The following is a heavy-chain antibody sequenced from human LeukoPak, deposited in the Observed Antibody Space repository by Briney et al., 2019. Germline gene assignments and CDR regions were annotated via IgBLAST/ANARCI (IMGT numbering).Heavy chain of an antibody. V-gene: IGHV4-61*02. J-gene: IGHJ6*03. D-gene: IGHD3-9*01. CDR2: IYTSGST. CDR3: ARGIEYYDILTGYSPPGYYYYMDV. Sequence: SETLSLTCTVSGGSISSGSYYWSWIRQPAGQGLEWIGRIYTSGSTNYNPSLKSRVTISVDTSKNQFSLKLSSVTAADTAVYYCARGIEYYDILTGYSPPGYYYYMDVWGKGTTVTISS. CDR1: GGSISSGSYY.